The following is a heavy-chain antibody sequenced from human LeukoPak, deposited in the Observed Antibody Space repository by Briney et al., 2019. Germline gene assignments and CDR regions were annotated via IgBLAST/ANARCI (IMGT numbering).Heavy chain of an antibody. CDR3: ARTRADYYARKGGAFDI. D-gene: IGHD3-10*01. CDR1: GYSITSGYY. V-gene: IGHV4-38-2*02. CDR2: IYYSGST. J-gene: IGHJ3*02. Sequence: SETLSLTCTVSGYSITSGYYWGWIRQPPGKGLEWIGNIYYSGSTYYNPSLKSRVTISVDTSKNQFSLKLSSVTAADTAVYYCARTRADYYARKGGAFDIWGQGTMVTVSS.